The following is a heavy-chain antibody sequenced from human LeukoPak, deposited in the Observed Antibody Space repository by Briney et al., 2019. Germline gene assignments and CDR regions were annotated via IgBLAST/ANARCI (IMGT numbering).Heavy chain of an antibody. J-gene: IGHJ3*02. CDR2: IYYSGSN. V-gene: IGHV4-59*01. Sequence: PSETLSLTCTVSGGSISRYNWNWIRQPPGKGLEWIGYIYYSGSNNYNPSLKSRVTISVDTSKDQFSLKLSSVTGADTAVYYCARVLGSSTYYDILTDYSSPQAFDIWGQGTMVTVSS. CDR1: GGSISRYN. CDR3: ARVLGSSTYYDILTDYSSPQAFDI. D-gene: IGHD3-9*01.